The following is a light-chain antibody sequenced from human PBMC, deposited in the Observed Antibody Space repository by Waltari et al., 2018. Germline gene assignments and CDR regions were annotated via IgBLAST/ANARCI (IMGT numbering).Light chain of an antibody. V-gene: IGKV4-1*01. CDR3: QQYYSTPLT. Sequence: DIVMTQSPDSLAVSLGERATINCNSSQSVLYSSNNKNYFAWYQQKPGQPPKLLIYWASTRESGVPDRFSGSGAGTDFTLTISSLQAEDVAVYYCQQYYSTPLTLGPGTKVDIK. CDR1: QSVLYSSNNKNY. CDR2: WAS. J-gene: IGKJ3*01.